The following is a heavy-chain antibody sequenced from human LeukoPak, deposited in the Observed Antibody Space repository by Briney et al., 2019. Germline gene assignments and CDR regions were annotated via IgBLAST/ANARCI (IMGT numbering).Heavy chain of an antibody. Sequence: GGSLRLSCAASGFTVSSNYMSWVRQAPGKGLEWVSVIYSGGSTYYADSVKGRFTISRDNSKNTLYLQMNSLRAEDTAVYYCARDGAFTRIPIFDCWGQGTLVTVSS. D-gene: IGHD5-18*01. CDR3: ARDGAFTRIPIFDC. V-gene: IGHV3-53*01. CDR1: GFTVSSNY. CDR2: IYSGGST. J-gene: IGHJ4*02.